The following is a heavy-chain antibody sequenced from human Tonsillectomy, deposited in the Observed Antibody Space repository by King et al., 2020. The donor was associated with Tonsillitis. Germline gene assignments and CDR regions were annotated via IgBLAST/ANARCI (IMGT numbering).Heavy chain of an antibody. J-gene: IGHJ6*02. D-gene: IGHD3-9*01. Sequence: VQLVESGGGLVKPGGSLRLSCAASGFIFRSYYMSWVRQAPGKGLEWVSSISSSSSYKYYADSVKGRFTISRDDAKNSLYLLINNLRAEDTAVYYCAREAFRYDILVGFHGMDVWGQGTTVTVSS. CDR1: GFIFRSYY. CDR2: ISSSSSYK. V-gene: IGHV3-21*06. CDR3: AREAFRYDILVGFHGMDV.